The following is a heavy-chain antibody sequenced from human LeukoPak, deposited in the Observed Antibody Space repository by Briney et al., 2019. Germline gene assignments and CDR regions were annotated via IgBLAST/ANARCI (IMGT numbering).Heavy chain of an antibody. Sequence: GGSLRLSRAASGFTFSTYSMNWVRQAPGKGLEWVSYISSSSSTIYYADSVKGRFTISRDNSKNTLYLQMNSLRAEDTAVYYCFGELFDYWGQGTLVTVSS. J-gene: IGHJ4*02. CDR2: ISSSSSTI. CDR3: FGELFDY. D-gene: IGHD3-10*01. CDR1: GFTFSTYS. V-gene: IGHV3-48*01.